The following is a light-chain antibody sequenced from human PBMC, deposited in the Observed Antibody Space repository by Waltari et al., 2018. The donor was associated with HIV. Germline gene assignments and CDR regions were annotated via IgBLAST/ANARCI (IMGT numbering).Light chain of an antibody. V-gene: IGLV2-14*01. J-gene: IGLJ2*01. CDR1: SSELGAYNY. CDR3: TSYTGTTTYVI. CDR2: EVS. Sequence: QSALTQPASVSGSPGQSLTISCTGNSSELGAYNYVSWYQQHPGKAPKVIIFEVSDRPSGVSDRFSGSKSGNTASLTISGLQTQDEATYYCTSYTGTTTYVIFGGGTKVTVL.